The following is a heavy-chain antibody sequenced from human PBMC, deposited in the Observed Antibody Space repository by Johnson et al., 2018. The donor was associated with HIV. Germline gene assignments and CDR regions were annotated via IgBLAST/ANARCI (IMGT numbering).Heavy chain of an antibody. CDR1: AFSFSNAW. V-gene: IGHV3-66*01. J-gene: IGHJ3*02. Sequence: VQLVESGGGVVQPGGSLRLSCAASAFSFSNAWMSWVRQAPGKGLEWVSVLFSGGTTYYADSVKGRFTISRDNSKNTLFLQMNSLRAEETAVFYCARACRDGYNCVGFDIWGQGTIVTVSS. CDR3: ARACRDGYNCVGFDI. CDR2: LFSGGTT. D-gene: IGHD5-24*01.